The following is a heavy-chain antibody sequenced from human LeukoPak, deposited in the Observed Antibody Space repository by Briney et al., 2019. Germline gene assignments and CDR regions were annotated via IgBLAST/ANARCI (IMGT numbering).Heavy chain of an antibody. D-gene: IGHD6-19*01. CDR2: IKQDETEK. Sequence: GESLRLSCTASGFTSSNFWMGWVRQAPGKGLEWVANIKQDETEKFYLGSVKGRFTISRDNAKSTLFLQMNSLRAEDTAVYYCARSSGGYFRYCDYWGQGTLVTVSS. CDR3: ARSSGGYFRYCDY. CDR1: GFTSSNFW. V-gene: IGHV3-7*01. J-gene: IGHJ4*02.